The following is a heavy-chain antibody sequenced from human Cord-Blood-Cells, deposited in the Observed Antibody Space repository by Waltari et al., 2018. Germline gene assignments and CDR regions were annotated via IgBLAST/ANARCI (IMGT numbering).Heavy chain of an antibody. D-gene: IGHD2-2*01. CDR2: IIPIFGTA. CDR3: ASESGAYCSSTSCRTSYYYYGMDV. J-gene: IGHJ6*02. V-gene: IGHV1-69*01. Sequence: QVQLVQSGAEVKKPGSSVKVSCKASGGTFSSYAISWVRQAPGPGLGWMGGIIPIFGTANYAQKFQGRVTSTADESTSAAYMELSSLRSEDTAEYYCASESGAYCSSTSCRTSYYYYGMDVWGQGTTVTVSS. CDR1: GGTFSSYA.